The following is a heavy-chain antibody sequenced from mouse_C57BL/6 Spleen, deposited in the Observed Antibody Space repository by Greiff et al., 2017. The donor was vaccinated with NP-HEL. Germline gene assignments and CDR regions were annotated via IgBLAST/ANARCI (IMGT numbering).Heavy chain of an antibody. CDR1: GYSFTSGSF. Sequence: VQRVESGPGLVKPSPSLSLTCSVSGYSFTSGSFWYWLRPSPGNQPEWMGFISYDGSNNYNPSLKNRISITRDTTQNLFFLKLNAVTTEDTATYYCARDDYDAFDYWGQGTTLTVSS. D-gene: IGHD2-4*01. J-gene: IGHJ2*01. CDR3: ARDDYDAFDY. CDR2: ISYDGSN. V-gene: IGHV3-6*01.